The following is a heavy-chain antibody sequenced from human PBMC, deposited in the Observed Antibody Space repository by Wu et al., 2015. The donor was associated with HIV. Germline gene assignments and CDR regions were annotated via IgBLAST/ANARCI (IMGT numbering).Heavy chain of an antibody. CDR1: GYTFTDYF. D-gene: IGHD6-19*01. Sequence: QVRLVQSGAEVKKPGASVKVSCKASGYTFTDYFIHWVRHAPGQGLEWMGCINPNTGGRDYAPTFQGRVTLTRDTSISTAYIELRSLRSDDTAVYYCARSSWLHNYFDYVGPGNAGHRLL. CDR3: ARSSWLHNYFDY. J-gene: IGHJ4*02. CDR2: INPNTGGR. V-gene: IGHV1-2*02.